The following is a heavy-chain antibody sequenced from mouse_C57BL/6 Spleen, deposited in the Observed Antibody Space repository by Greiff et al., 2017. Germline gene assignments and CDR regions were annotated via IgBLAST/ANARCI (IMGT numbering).Heavy chain of an antibody. CDR3: ARAGTTVVAPAY. J-gene: IGHJ3*01. Sequence: VQLQQSGAELVKPGASVKLSCTASGFNIKDYYMHWVKQRTEQGLEWIGRIDPEDGETKYAPKFPGKATITADTSSNTAYLQLSSLTSEDTAVYYCARAGTTVVAPAYWGQGTLVTVSA. CDR1: GFNIKDYY. D-gene: IGHD1-1*01. V-gene: IGHV14-2*01. CDR2: IDPEDGET.